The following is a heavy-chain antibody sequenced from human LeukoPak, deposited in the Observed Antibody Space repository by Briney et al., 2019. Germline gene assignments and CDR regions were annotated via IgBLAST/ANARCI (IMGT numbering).Heavy chain of an antibody. J-gene: IGHJ4*02. V-gene: IGHV4-34*01. D-gene: IGHD3-22*01. CDR1: GFTFNMYT. Sequence: GSLRLSCAASGFTFNMYTMNWVRQAPGKGLEWIGEINHSGSTNYNPSLKSRVTISVDTSKNQFSLKLSSVTAADTAVYYCARRQMGFTMIVVARYGYFDYWGQGTLVTVSS. CDR2: INHSGST. CDR3: ARRQMGFTMIVVARYGYFDY.